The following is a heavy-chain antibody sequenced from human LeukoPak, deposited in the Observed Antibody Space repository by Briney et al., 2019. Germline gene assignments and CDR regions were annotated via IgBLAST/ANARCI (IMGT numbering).Heavy chain of an antibody. J-gene: IGHJ4*02. V-gene: IGHV3-30*04. CDR3: ARVLKSSGWSYSFDN. CDR2: LSYDGSNK. Sequence: PGGSLRLSCAASGFSFSNYSMHWVRQAPGKGLERVAVLSYDGSNKYYADSVRGRFTISRDTSKNTLFLQMSSLRAEDTAVYYCARVLKSSGWSYSFDNWGQGTLVTVSS. CDR1: GFSFSNYS. D-gene: IGHD6-19*01.